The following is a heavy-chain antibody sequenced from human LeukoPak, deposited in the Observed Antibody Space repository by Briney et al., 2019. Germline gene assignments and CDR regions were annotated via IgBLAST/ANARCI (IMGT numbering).Heavy chain of an antibody. CDR3: ARDDIAVAGLDAFDI. Sequence: SETLSLTCTVSGGSLSSYYWSWIRQPPGKGLEWIGEINHSGSTNYNPSLKSRVTISVDTSKNQFSLKLSSVTAADTAVYYCARDDIAVAGLDAFDIWGQGTMVTVSS. V-gene: IGHV4-34*01. CDR2: INHSGST. J-gene: IGHJ3*02. D-gene: IGHD6-19*01. CDR1: GGSLSSYY.